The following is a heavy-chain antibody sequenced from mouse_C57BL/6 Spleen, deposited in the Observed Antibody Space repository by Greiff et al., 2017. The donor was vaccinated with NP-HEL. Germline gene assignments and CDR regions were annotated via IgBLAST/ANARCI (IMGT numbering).Heavy chain of an antibody. CDR3: ARGGLLRYLIDY. D-gene: IGHD1-1*01. CDR1: GYTFTSYW. Sequence: QVQLKQPGTELVKPGASVKLSCKASGYTFTSYWMHWVKQRPGQGLEWIGNINPSNGGTKYNEKFKSKATLTVDKSSSTAYMQLSSLTSEDSAVYYCARGGLLRYLIDYWGQGTTLTVSS. J-gene: IGHJ2*01. CDR2: INPSNGGT. V-gene: IGHV1-53*01.